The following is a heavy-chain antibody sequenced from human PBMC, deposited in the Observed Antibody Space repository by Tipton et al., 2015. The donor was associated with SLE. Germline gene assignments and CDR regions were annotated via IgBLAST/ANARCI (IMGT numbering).Heavy chain of an antibody. CDR1: GFSFSHFW. J-gene: IGHJ5*02. CDR2: IKQDGSEK. CDR3: ARMGGNKWGREINWFDP. D-gene: IGHD1-26*01. Sequence: SLRLSCVDSGFSFSHFWMSWVRQGPGKGLEWVAHIKQDGSEKYYVDSVKGRFTISRDNAKNSLYLQMSNLTVEDTAVYYCARMGGNKWGREINWFDPWGQGTLVTVSS. V-gene: IGHV3-7*01.